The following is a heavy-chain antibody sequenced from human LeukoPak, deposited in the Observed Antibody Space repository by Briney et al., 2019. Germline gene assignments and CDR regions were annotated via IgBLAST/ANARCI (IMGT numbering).Heavy chain of an antibody. Sequence: ASVKVSCKASGGTFSSYAISWVRQAPGQGLEWMGGIIPIFGTANYAQKFQGRVTITADESTSTAYMELSSLRSEDTAVYYCASSYCSSTSCYVPYNWFDPWGQGTLVTVSS. CDR2: IIPIFGTA. D-gene: IGHD2-2*01. J-gene: IGHJ5*02. CDR3: ASSYCSSTSCYVPYNWFDP. CDR1: GGTFSSYA. V-gene: IGHV1-69*13.